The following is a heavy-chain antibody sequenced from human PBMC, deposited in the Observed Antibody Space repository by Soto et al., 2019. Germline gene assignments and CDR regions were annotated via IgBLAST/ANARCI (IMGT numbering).Heavy chain of an antibody. CDR2: INPNSGGT. CDR1: GYTFTGYY. CDR3: ARTKYYYDSSGSLDY. Sequence: SVKVSCKASGYTFTGYYMHWVRQAPGQGLEWMGWINPNSGGTNYAQKFQGWVTMTRDTSISTAYMELSRLRSDDTAVYYCARTKYYYDSSGSLDYWGQGTLVTVSS. D-gene: IGHD3-22*01. J-gene: IGHJ4*02. V-gene: IGHV1-2*04.